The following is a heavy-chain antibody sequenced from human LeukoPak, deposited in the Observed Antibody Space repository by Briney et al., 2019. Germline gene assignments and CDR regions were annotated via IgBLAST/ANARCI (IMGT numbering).Heavy chain of an antibody. Sequence: SGTLSLTCAVSGGSISSSNWWSWARQPPGKGLEWIGEINHSGSTNYNPSLKSRVTISVDTSKNQFSLKLSSVTAADTAVYYCARHLILTGYPGGDAFDIWGQGTMVTVSS. CDR1: GGSISSSNW. CDR3: ARHLILTGYPGGDAFDI. CDR2: INHSGST. V-gene: IGHV4-4*02. J-gene: IGHJ3*02. D-gene: IGHD3-9*01.